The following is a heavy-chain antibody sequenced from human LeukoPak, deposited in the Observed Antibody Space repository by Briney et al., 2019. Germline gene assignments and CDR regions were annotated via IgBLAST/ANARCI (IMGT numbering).Heavy chain of an antibody. Sequence: GGSLRLSCAASGFTFSSYAMHWVRQAPGKGLEWVAVISYDGSNKYYADSVKGRFTISRDNSKNTLYLQMNSLRAEDTAVYYCARDGRPYSSSSQPNYWGQGTLVTVSS. CDR2: ISYDGSNK. CDR1: GFTFSSYA. D-gene: IGHD6-6*01. J-gene: IGHJ4*02. V-gene: IGHV3-30-3*01. CDR3: ARDGRPYSSSSQPNY.